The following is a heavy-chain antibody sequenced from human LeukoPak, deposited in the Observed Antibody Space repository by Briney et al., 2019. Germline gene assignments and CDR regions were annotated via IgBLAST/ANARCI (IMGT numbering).Heavy chain of an antibody. J-gene: IGHJ4*02. V-gene: IGHV3-30*03. CDR2: ISYDGSNK. CDR3: AIRDGGHFDY. D-gene: IGHD3-16*01. Sequence: GGSLRLSCAASGFTFSSYGMHWVRQAPGKGLEWVAVISYDGSNKYYADSVKGRFTISRDNSKNTPYLQMNSLRAEDTAVYYCAIRDGGHFDYWGQGTLVTVSS. CDR1: GFTFSSYG.